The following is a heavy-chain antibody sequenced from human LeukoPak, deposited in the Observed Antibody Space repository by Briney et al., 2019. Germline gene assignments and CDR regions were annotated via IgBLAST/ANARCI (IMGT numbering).Heavy chain of an antibody. Sequence: GGSLRLSCAASGFTFSNYNMNWVPQAPGKGLEWVSSISSSSSYIYYADSMKGRFTIPRDNAKNSLFLQMNSLRAEDTAVYYCAGDTYYYDSSEDYWGQGTLVTVSS. CDR1: GFTFSNYN. D-gene: IGHD3-22*01. CDR3: AGDTYYYDSSEDY. CDR2: ISSSSSYI. J-gene: IGHJ4*02. V-gene: IGHV3-21*01.